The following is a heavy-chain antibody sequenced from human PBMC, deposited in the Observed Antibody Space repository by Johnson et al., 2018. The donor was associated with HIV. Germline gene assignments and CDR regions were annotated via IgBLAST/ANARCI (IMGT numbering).Heavy chain of an antibody. D-gene: IGHD4-17*01. J-gene: IGHJ3*02. V-gene: IGHV3-30-3*01. CDR3: ARELEFGDLRKNDAFDI. CDR2: ISYDGSNK. CDR1: GFTFSSYA. Sequence: QVQLVESGGGVVQPGRSLRLSCAASGFTFSSYAMHWVRQAPGKGLEWVAVISYDGSNKYYADSVKGRFTISRDNSKNTLYLQMNSLRAEDTAVYYCARELEFGDLRKNDAFDISGQGTMVTVSS.